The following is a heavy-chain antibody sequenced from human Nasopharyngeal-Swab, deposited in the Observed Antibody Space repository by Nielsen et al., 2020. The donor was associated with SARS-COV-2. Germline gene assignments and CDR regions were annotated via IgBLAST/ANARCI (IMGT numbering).Heavy chain of an antibody. D-gene: IGHD1-1*01. CDR3: ARGRTTGTAGLFDY. CDR1: GDSVSCNSAA. J-gene: IGHJ4*02. CDR2: TYYRSKWYS. Sequence: SATLSLTCAVSGDSVSCNSAAWNWIRQSPSSGLEWLGRTYYRSKWYSHYAVSVKSRITINPDTSKNQFSLQLNSVTPEDTAVYYCARGRTTGTAGLFDYWGQGTLVTVSS. V-gene: IGHV6-1*01.